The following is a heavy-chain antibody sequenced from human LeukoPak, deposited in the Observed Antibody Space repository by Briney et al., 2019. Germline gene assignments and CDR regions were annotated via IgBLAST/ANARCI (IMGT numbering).Heavy chain of an antibody. Sequence: SGPTLVNPTQTLTLTCTFSGFSLSTTGVAVAWIRQPPGKALEWLAVYYWNNDKSYSPSQKSRLTITKDTSENQVVLIMTNLDPVDTGTYYCAHKGRGSGSYTMWGKGTLVTVSS. CDR3: AHKGRGSGSYTM. CDR2: YYWNNDK. J-gene: IGHJ4*02. CDR1: GFSLSTTGVA. D-gene: IGHD3-10*01. V-gene: IGHV2-5*01.